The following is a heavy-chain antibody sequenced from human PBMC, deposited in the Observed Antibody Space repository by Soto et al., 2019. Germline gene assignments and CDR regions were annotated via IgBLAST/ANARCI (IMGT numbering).Heavy chain of an antibody. Sequence: EVQLVESGGGLVQPGGSLRLSCAASGFTFSSYWMHWVRQAPGKGLXXXSXXXXXXSSTSYADSVKGRFTISRDNAKNTLYLQMNSLRAEDTAVYYCARVGYCSGGSCYGWGQGTLVTVSS. CDR3: ARVGYCSGGSCYG. J-gene: IGHJ4*02. D-gene: IGHD2-15*01. CDR1: GFTFSSYW. V-gene: IGHV3-74*01. CDR2: XXXXXSST.